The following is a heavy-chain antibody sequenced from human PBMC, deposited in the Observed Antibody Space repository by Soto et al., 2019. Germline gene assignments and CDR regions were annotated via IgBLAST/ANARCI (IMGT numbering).Heavy chain of an antibody. Sequence: EVQLVESGGTLVQPGGSLKLSCAASGFDASVNYMTWVRQAPGKGLEWVSAINNGGSTFYTDSVKGRFTISRDDSKNPLFLQINSLRVEDTAMYYCVRENYYYGMDVWGQGTAVTVSS. CDR2: INNGGST. J-gene: IGHJ6*02. V-gene: IGHV3-66*01. CDR3: VRENYYYGMDV. CDR1: GFDASVNY.